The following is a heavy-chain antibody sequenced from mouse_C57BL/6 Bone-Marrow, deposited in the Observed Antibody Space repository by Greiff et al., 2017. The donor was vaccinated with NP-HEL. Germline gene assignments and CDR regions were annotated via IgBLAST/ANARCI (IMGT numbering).Heavy chain of an antibody. J-gene: IGHJ4*01. CDR2: ISNGGGST. V-gene: IGHV5-12*01. CDR1: GFTFSDYY. Sequence: DVQLQESGGGLVQPGGSLKLSCAASGFTFSDYYMYWVRQTPEKRLEWVAYISNGGGSTYYPDTVKGRFTISGDNAKNTLYLQMSRLKSEDTAMYYCASPLLAMDYWGQGTSVTVSS. CDR3: ASPLLAMDY.